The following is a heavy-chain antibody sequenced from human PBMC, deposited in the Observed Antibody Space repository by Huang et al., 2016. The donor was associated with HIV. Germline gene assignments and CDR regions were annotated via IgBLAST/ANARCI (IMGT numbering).Heavy chain of an antibody. D-gene: IGHD1-26*01. CDR1: GFSFSPYG. CDR2: ISYDGSNK. Sequence: VQLVESGGGVVQPGRSLRLACAASGFSFSPYGLHWVRQAPGKVLEGVAVISYDGSNKYYAHSVKGRFTISRDTSENKVYLQMNSLRHEDTAVYYCAKDGADEEWDIDYWGQGTLVTVSS. J-gene: IGHJ4*02. V-gene: IGHV3-30*18. CDR3: AKDGADEEWDIDY.